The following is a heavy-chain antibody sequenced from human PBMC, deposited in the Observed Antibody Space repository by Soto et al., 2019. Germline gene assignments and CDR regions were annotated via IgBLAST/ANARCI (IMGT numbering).Heavy chain of an antibody. J-gene: IGHJ4*02. CDR3: AKKGVKDSRGYYLSDY. D-gene: IGHD3-22*01. CDR2: ISAYNGNT. Sequence: GASVKVSCKASGYTFTSYGISWVRQAPGRGLEWMGWISAYNGNTNYAQKLQGRVTMTTDTSTSTAYMELRSLRSDDTAVYYCAKKGVKDSRGYYLSDYWGQEPLVTVSS. CDR1: GYTFTSYG. V-gene: IGHV1-18*01.